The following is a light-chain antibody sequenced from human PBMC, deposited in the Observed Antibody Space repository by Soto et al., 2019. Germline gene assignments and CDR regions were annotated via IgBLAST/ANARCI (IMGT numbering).Light chain of an antibody. Sequence: DTQMTQSPSSLSASVGDRVTITCRASQSITTYLNWYQQKPGNAPNLLIYAASNLQSGVPSPFSGCGSGTDFTLTINSLQPEDFATYYCQQSKTVLWTFGRGTKVENK. CDR2: AAS. J-gene: IGKJ4*01. CDR3: QQSKTVLWT. V-gene: IGKV1-39*01. CDR1: QSITTY.